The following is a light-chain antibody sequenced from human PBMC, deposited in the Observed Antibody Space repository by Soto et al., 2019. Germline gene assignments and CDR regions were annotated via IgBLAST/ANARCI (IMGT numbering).Light chain of an antibody. J-gene: IGLJ2*01. Sequence: QSALTQPPSASGSPGQSVTISCTGTSSDVGGYNYVSWYQQHPGKAPKLMISEVSKRPSGVPDRFPGSKSGNTASLTVSGLQAEEEAYYYCSSFAGNNNLVFGGGTKLTVL. CDR2: EVS. V-gene: IGLV2-8*01. CDR3: SSFAGNNNLV. CDR1: SSDVGGYNY.